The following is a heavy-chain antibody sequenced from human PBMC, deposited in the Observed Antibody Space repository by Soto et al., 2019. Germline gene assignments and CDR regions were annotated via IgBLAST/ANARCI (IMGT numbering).Heavy chain of an antibody. CDR3: ARDLVVVAATVLDY. Sequence: QVQLVESGGDVVQPGRSLRLSCAASGFTFSSYGMHWVRQAPGKGLEWVAVIWYDGSNKYYADSVKGRFTISRDNSKNTLYLQMNSLRAEDTAVYYCARDLVVVAATVLDYWGQGTLVTVSS. J-gene: IGHJ4*02. D-gene: IGHD2-15*01. CDR1: GFTFSSYG. V-gene: IGHV3-33*01. CDR2: IWYDGSNK.